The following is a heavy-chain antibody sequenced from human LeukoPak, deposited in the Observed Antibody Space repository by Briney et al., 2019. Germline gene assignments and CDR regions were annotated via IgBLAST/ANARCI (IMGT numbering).Heavy chain of an antibody. D-gene: IGHD3-9*01. CDR2: INWNSGDI. Sequence: GRSLRLSCAASGFTFDDYAMHWVRQAPGKGLEWVSGINWNSGDIVYADSVKGRFTISRDNAKKSLYLQMNGLRVDDTAFYYCAKGHNLRYFDWSFDYWGQGTLVTVSS. CDR1: GFTFDDYA. CDR3: AKGHNLRYFDWSFDY. J-gene: IGHJ4*02. V-gene: IGHV3-9*01.